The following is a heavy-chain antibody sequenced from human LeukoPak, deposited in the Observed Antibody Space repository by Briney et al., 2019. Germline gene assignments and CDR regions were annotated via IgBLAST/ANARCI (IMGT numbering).Heavy chain of an antibody. CDR1: GYTFTSYD. Sequence: GASVKVSCKASGYTFTSYDINWVRQATGQGLEWMGWMNPNSGNTGYAQKFQGRVTITRNTSISTAYMELSSLRSEDTAVYYCARGGDYYDSSGYYSDYWGQGTLVTVSS. V-gene: IGHV1-8*03. D-gene: IGHD3-22*01. CDR3: ARGGDYYDSSGYYSDY. CDR2: MNPNSGNT. J-gene: IGHJ4*02.